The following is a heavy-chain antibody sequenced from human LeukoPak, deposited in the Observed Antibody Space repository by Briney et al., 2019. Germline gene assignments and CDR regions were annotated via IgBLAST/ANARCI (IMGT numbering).Heavy chain of an antibody. Sequence: PGGSLRLSCAASGFTFSSYEMNWVRQAPGKGLEWVSYISSSGSTIYYADSVKGRFTISRDNSKSTLYLQMNSLTAEDTAVYYCAKCLKFHYYYMDVWGKGTTVTISS. D-gene: IGHD2-21*01. CDR2: ISSSGSTI. CDR1: GFTFSSYE. V-gene: IGHV3-48*03. J-gene: IGHJ6*03. CDR3: AKCLKFHYYYMDV.